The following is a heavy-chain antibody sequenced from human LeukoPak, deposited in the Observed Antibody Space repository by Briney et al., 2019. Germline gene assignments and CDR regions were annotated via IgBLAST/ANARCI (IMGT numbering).Heavy chain of an antibody. CDR1: GFTSSDYY. Sequence: GGSLRLSCAASGFTSSDYYMSWIRQAPGKGLEWVSYISSSSSYINYADSVKGRFTISRDNAKNSLYLQMNSLRAEDTAVYYCARDRYILTGYYYFDYWGQGTLVTVSS. V-gene: IGHV3-11*06. D-gene: IGHD3-9*01. J-gene: IGHJ4*02. CDR3: ARDRYILTGYYYFDY. CDR2: ISSSSSYI.